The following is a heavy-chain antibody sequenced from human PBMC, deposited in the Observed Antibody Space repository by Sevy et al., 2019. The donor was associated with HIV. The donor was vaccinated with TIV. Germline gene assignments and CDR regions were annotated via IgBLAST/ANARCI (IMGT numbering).Heavy chain of an antibody. CDR1: GFTFSNAW. D-gene: IGHD3-22*01. V-gene: IGHV3-15*01. Sequence: GGSLRLSCAASGFTFSNAWMSWVRQAPGKGLEWVGRIKSKIDGGTTDYAAPGKGRFTISRDDSKNTLYLQMNSLKTEDTAVYYCTTGSRNYYDSSGYAFDIWGQGTMVTVSS. J-gene: IGHJ3*02. CDR3: TTGSRNYYDSSGYAFDI. CDR2: IKSKIDGGTT.